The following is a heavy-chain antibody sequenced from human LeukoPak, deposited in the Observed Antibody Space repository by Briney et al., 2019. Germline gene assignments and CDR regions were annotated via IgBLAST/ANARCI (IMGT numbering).Heavy chain of an antibody. D-gene: IGHD3-22*01. J-gene: IGHJ4*02. V-gene: IGHV1-18*01. CDR3: ARGPYYYDNSGFYYEDY. CDR1: GYSFTNYG. CDR2: ISGYNDNT. Sequence: GASAKVSCKTSGYSFTNYGISWVRQAPGQGLEWMGWISGYNDNTKCAQKFQGRVTMTTDTSTSTAYMELRSLRSDDTAVYYCARGPYYYDNSGFYYEDYWGQGTLVTVSS.